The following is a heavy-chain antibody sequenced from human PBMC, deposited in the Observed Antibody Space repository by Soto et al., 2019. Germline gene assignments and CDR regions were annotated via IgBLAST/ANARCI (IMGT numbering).Heavy chain of an antibody. CDR1: AFTVSIHW. V-gene: IGHV3-74*03. J-gene: IGHJ5*02. Sequence: XLRLSCASSAFTVSIHWMHLVRQTPGKGPVLVSRINDDGNSTKYADSVNGRVTIAKDNANNTGWLEIGTLRAKDTPIHYCASGVIAATATIRWFDTWGQGTLVTAAS. CDR2: INDDGNST. D-gene: IGHD6-25*01. CDR3: ASGVIAATATIRWFDT.